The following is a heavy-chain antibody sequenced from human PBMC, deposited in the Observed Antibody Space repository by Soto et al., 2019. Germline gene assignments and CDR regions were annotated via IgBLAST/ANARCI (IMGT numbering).Heavy chain of an antibody. CDR1: GFTFNTYG. Sequence: SGGSLRLSCAASGFTFNTYGMHWVRQAPGKGLEWVAVIWFDGSNKYYADSVKGRFTISRDNSKSTLYLQMNSLRAEDTAVYYCATRSYYYFDYWGQGTLVTVSS. CDR3: ATRSYYYFDY. J-gene: IGHJ4*02. CDR2: IWFDGSNK. V-gene: IGHV3-33*01. D-gene: IGHD1-26*01.